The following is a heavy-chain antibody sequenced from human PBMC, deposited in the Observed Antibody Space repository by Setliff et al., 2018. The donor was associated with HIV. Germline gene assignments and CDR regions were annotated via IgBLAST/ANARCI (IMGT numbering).Heavy chain of an antibody. CDR3: ASGYYYDSPNPPFDI. CDR2: INAGNGDT. V-gene: IGHV1-3*01. J-gene: IGHJ3*02. D-gene: IGHD3-22*01. Sequence: ASVKVSCKASGYTFTTYAIHWVRQAPGQRLEWMGWINAGNGDTKYSQKFQGRFTITRDTSASTAYMELSSLRSEDTAVYYCASGYYYDSPNPPFDIWGQGTMVTVSS. CDR1: GYTFTTYA.